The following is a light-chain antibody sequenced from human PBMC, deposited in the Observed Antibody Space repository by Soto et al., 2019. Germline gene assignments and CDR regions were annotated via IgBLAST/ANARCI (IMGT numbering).Light chain of an antibody. V-gene: IGKV3D-15*01. J-gene: IGKJ4*01. CDR1: QSVSSN. CDR2: GAS. Sequence: EIVITQSPSTLSVSPGERATLSCRASQSVSSNLAWYQQKPGQAPRLLIFGASTRATGIPARFSGSGSGIDFTLTISSLQSEDFGVYFCQQYDNWPLTFGGGTKVDIK. CDR3: QQYDNWPLT.